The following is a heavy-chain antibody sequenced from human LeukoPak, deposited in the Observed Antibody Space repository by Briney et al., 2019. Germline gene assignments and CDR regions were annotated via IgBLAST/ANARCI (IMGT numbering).Heavy chain of an antibody. V-gene: IGHV4-34*01. CDR2: INHSGST. Sequence: GSLRLSCAASGFTFSSYAMSWVRQPPGKGLEWIGEINHSGSTNYNPSLKSRVTISVDTSKNQFSLKLSSVTAADTAVYYCARGLWTMIVVVHGWFDPWGQGTLVTVSS. J-gene: IGHJ5*02. CDR1: GFTFSSYA. CDR3: ARGLWTMIVVVHGWFDP. D-gene: IGHD3-22*01.